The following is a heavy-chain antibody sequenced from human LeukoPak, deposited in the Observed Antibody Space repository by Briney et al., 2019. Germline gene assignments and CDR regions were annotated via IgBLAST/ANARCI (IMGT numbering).Heavy chain of an antibody. CDR1: GASISHYY. CDR2: AFYTGST. D-gene: IGHD5-12*01. J-gene: IGHJ4*02. CDR3: ATDKGYHYY. Sequence: SETLSLTCTVSGASISHYYWSWIRQPPGRGLEWIGCAFYTGSTNYNPSLKSRVTISGDTSKNQVSLNLGSVTAADTAVYYCATDKGYHYYWGQGTLVTVSS. V-gene: IGHV4-59*01.